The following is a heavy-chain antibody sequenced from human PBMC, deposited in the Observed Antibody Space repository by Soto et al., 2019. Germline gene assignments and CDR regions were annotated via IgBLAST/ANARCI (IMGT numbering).Heavy chain of an antibody. CDR3: AREVGDSVPPLDY. V-gene: IGHV3-74*01. D-gene: IGHD2-21*02. CDR2: VNRDGSST. Sequence: EVQLVESGGGLVQPGGSLRLSCAASGFTFNSYWMHWVRQTPEEGPVWVARVNRDGSSTNYADSVKGRFTISRDNAKNPPDLPMNRLGVEEQGVYFCAREVGDSVPPLDYWGQGTLVTVSS. J-gene: IGHJ4*02. CDR1: GFTFNSYW.